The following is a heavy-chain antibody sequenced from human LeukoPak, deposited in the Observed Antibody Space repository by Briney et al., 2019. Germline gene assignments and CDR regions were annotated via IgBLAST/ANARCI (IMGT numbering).Heavy chain of an antibody. D-gene: IGHD3-22*01. V-gene: IGHV4-59*01. CDR1: GGSISSYY. J-gene: IGHJ4*02. CDR3: ARVGYDSSGRTPPNTFDY. Sequence: SETLSLTCTVSGGSISSYYWSWIRQPPGKGLEWIGYIYYSGSTNYNPSLKSRVTISVDTSKNQFSLKLSSVTAADTAVDYCARVGYDSSGRTPPNTFDYWGQGTLVTVSS. CDR2: IYYSGST.